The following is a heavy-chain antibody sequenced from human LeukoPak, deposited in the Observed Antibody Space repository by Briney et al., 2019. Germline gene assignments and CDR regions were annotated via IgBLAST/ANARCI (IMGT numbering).Heavy chain of an antibody. Sequence: PSETLCLTCTVSGCSISSRDYYWSWLRQPPGKGLEWIGYIYYSGSIYYNPSPKRRVTISVDTAKNKFSLMLSAVTAAYTALYYCARVTPLADILTGYFDYWGQGNLATVSS. CDR2: IYYSGSI. CDR3: ARVTPLADILTGYFDY. CDR1: GCSISSRDYY. V-gene: IGHV4-30-4*01. D-gene: IGHD3-9*01. J-gene: IGHJ4*02.